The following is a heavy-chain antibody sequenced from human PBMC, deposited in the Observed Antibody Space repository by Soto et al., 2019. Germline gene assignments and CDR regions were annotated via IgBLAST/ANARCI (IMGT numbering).Heavy chain of an antibody. CDR1: GFTVSSNY. CDR3: ARGVTYYYDSSGYDY. J-gene: IGHJ4*02. CDR2: IYSGGST. Sequence: GGSLRLSCAASGFTVSSNYMSWVRQAPGKGLEWGSVIYSGGSTYYADSVKGRFTISRDNSKNTLYLQMNSLRAEDTAVYYCARGVTYYYDSSGYDYWGQGTLVTVSS. D-gene: IGHD3-22*01. V-gene: IGHV3-66*01.